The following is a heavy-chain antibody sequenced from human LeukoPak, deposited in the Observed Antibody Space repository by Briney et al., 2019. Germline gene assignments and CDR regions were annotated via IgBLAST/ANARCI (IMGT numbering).Heavy chain of an antibody. D-gene: IGHD5-18*01. J-gene: IGHJ4*02. CDR1: GFTSRSYA. CDR2: ITGSTGRT. Sequence: HAGGSLRLSCAVSGFTSRSYALSWVRQAPGKGLEWVSTITGSTGRTYYADSVKGRFTISRDNSKSTLFLQMNSLRAEDTAVYYCAKGQQLWSNFGFDYWGQGTLVTVSS. V-gene: IGHV3-23*01. CDR3: AKGQQLWSNFGFDY.